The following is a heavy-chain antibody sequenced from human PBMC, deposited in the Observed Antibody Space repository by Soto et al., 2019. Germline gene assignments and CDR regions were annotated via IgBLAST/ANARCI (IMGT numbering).Heavy chain of an antibody. D-gene: IGHD5-12*01. J-gene: IGHJ4*02. CDR1: GGTFSSYA. Sequence: QVQLVQSGAEVRQPASSXKXSCKTSGGTFSSYAISWVRQAPGQGLEWMGGIVPIVDTSTYAQKFQGRVTITADESTSTVYMELSSLRSDDTAVYYCVRVVAIPGYPDNWGQGTLVTVSS. CDR2: IVPIVDTS. CDR3: VRVVAIPGYPDN. V-gene: IGHV1-69*12.